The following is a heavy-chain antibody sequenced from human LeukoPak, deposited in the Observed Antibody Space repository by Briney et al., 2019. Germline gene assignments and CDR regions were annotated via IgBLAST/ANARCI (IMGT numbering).Heavy chain of an antibody. D-gene: IGHD3-3*01. J-gene: IGHJ4*02. CDR3: AREETYYDFWSGYATIFDY. Sequence: GGSLRLSCAASGFAFSDYYMSWIRQAPGKGLEWVANIKQDGSEKYYVDSVKGRFTISRDNAKNSLYLQMNSLRAEDTAVYYCAREETYYDFWSGYATIFDYWGQGTLVTVSS. CDR1: GFAFSDYY. CDR2: IKQDGSEK. V-gene: IGHV3-7*01.